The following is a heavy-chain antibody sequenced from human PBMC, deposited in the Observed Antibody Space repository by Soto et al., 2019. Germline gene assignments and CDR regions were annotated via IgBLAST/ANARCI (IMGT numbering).Heavy chain of an antibody. D-gene: IGHD6-13*01. Sequence: PSETLSLTCAVSGGSISSSYWWSWVRQPPGKGLEWIGEIYHSGSANYNPSLKSRVTISVDNSKNQFSLKLSSVTAADTAVYYCARYIAASGTYYSDYWGQGTLVTGS. CDR3: ARYIAASGTYYSDY. CDR2: IYHSGSA. V-gene: IGHV4-4*02. J-gene: IGHJ4*02. CDR1: GGSISSSYW.